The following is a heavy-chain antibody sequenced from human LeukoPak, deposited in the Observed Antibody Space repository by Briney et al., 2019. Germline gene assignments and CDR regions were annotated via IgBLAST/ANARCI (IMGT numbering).Heavy chain of an antibody. Sequence: ASVKVSCKASGYTFTSYAMNWARQAPGQGLEWMGWINTNTGNPTYAQGFTGRFVFSLDTSVSTAYLQISSLKAEDTAVYYCARGRPSSGWLYYYYYYGMDVWGQGTTVTVSS. CDR1: GYTFTSYA. D-gene: IGHD6-19*01. CDR2: INTNTGNP. J-gene: IGHJ6*02. CDR3: ARGRPSSGWLYYYYYYGMDV. V-gene: IGHV7-4-1*02.